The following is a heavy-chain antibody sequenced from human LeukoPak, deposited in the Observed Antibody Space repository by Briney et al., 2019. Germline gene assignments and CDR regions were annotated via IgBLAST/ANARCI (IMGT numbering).Heavy chain of an antibody. Sequence: SXPTLVNPPQTLTLTCNFSGFSLGTGGGGVGWIRQPQGKAVEWLSLIYWDEDKSYSTDIKSRRTITKDTSKNQVVLTMTNMDPLDTATYYCARGRFGELYLDYWGQGTLVTVSS. CDR2: IYWDEDK. CDR1: GFSLGTGGGG. J-gene: IGHJ4*02. D-gene: IGHD3-10*01. CDR3: ARGRFGELYLDY. V-gene: IGHV2-5*02.